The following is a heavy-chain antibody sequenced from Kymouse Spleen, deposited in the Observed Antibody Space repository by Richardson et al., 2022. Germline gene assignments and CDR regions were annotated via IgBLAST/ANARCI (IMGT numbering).Heavy chain of an antibody. J-gene: IGHJ6*02. CDR2: ISGSGGST. CDR3: AKGDSSGSYYYYGMDV. Sequence: EVQLVESGGGLVQPGGSLRLSCAASGFTFSSYAMSWVRQAPGKGLEWVSAISGSGGSTYYADSVKGRFTISRDNSKNTLYLQMNSLRAEDTAVYYCAKGDSSGSYYYYGMDVWGQGTTVTVSS. D-gene: IGHD6-19*01. CDR1: GFTFSSYA. V-gene: IGHV3-23*04.